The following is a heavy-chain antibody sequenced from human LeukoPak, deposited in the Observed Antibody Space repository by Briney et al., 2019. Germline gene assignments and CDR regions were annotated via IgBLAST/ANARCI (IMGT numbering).Heavy chain of an antibody. V-gene: IGHV3-73*01. D-gene: IGHD3-22*01. CDR3: TTYDSSGEYFDY. CDR2: IRSKANSYAT. J-gene: IGHJ4*02. CDR1: GFTFSGSA. Sequence: GGSLRLSCAASGFTFSGSAMQWVRQASGKGLEWVGRIRSKANSYATAYAASVKGRFTISRDDSKNTAYLQMNSLKTEDTAVYYCTTYDSSGEYFDYWGQGTLVTVSS.